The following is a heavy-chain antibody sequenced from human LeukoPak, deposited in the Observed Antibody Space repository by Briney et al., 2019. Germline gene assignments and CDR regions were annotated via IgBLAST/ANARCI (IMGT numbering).Heavy chain of an antibody. V-gene: IGHV5-51*01. J-gene: IGHJ4*02. D-gene: IGHD3-22*01. CDR1: GYSLINHW. Sequence: GESLKISCKASGYSLINHWIGWVRQMPGKGLDWMGIIYPGNADATYSRSFQGQVTISADKSTTTVYLQWSSLKASDTAMYYCARQGSYDNSGYSFDYWGQGTLVTVSS. CDR3: ARQGSYDNSGYSFDY. CDR2: IYPGNADA.